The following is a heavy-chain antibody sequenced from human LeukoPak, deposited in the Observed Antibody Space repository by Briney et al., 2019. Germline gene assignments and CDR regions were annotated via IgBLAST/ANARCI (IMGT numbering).Heavy chain of an antibody. CDR2: IYTSGNS. V-gene: IGHV4-61*02. CDR1: GGSISSGSYY. Sequence: PSETLSLTCTVSGGSISSGSYYWSWIRQPAGKGLEWIGRIYTSGNSNYNPSLKSRVTISVDASKNQFSLKLSSVTAADTAVYYCARSRGYYDILTGYDYWGQGTLVTVSS. CDR3: ARSRGYYDILTGYDY. D-gene: IGHD3-9*01. J-gene: IGHJ4*02.